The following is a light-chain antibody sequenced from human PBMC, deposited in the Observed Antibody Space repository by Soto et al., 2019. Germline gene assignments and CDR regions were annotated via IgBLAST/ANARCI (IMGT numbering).Light chain of an antibody. Sequence: QSVLTQPPSASGSPGQSVTISCTGTSSDVGRYTYVSWYQQHPGKAPKLMIYDVNKRPSGVPDRFSGSKSGNTASLTVSGLQAEDEADYYCSSYAGSNNWVFGEGTKLTVL. V-gene: IGLV2-8*01. CDR2: DVN. CDR3: SSYAGSNNWV. CDR1: SSDVGRYTY. J-gene: IGLJ3*02.